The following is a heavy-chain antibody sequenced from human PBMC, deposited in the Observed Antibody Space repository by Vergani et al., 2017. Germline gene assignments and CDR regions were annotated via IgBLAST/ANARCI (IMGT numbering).Heavy chain of an antibody. J-gene: IGHJ4*02. CDR1: GGSLSSGSYY. V-gene: IGHV4-61*02. Sequence: QVQLQESGPGLVKPSQTLSLTCTVSGGSLSSGSYYWSWIRQPAGKGLEWIGRIYTSGSTNYNPSLKSRVTISVDTSKNQFSLKLSSVTAADTAVYYCATQPTGFGDPRGYFDYWGQGTLVTVSS. CDR2: IYTSGST. D-gene: IGHD3-10*01. CDR3: ATQPTGFGDPRGYFDY.